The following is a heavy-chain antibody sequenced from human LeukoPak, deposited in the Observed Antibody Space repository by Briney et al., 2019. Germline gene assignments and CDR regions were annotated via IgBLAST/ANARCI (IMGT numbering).Heavy chain of an antibody. CDR1: GFTFSSYA. V-gene: IGHV3-23*01. D-gene: IGHD3-10*01. Sequence: GGSLRLSCAASGFTFSSYAMSWVRQAPGKGLEWVSAISGSGGSTYYADSVKGRFTISRDNSKNALYLQMNSLRAEDTAVYYCAKAIWFGELSPFDYWGQGTLVTVSS. CDR3: AKAIWFGELSPFDY. J-gene: IGHJ4*02. CDR2: ISGSGGST.